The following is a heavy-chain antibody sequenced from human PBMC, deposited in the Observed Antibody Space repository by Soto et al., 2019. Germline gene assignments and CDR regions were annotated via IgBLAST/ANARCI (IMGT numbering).Heavy chain of an antibody. J-gene: IGHJ4*02. CDR1: GFTFSSHE. CDR2: ISSSGTTM. V-gene: IGHV3-48*03. Sequence: GGSLRLSCAASGFTFSSHEMNWIRQAPGKGLEWVSYISSSGTTMYYADSVKGRFTISRDNAKNSLFLQMNSLRAEDTALYYCARGGVYWGQGTLVTVSS. D-gene: IGHD2-8*01. CDR3: ARGGVY.